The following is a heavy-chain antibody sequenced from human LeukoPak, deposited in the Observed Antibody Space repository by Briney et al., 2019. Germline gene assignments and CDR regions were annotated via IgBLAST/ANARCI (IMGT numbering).Heavy chain of an antibody. Sequence: PSETLSLTCTVSGGSISSSSYYWGWIRQPPGKGLEWIGSIYYSGSTYYNPSLKSRVTISADTSKNQFSLKLSSVTAADTAVYYCASWDILTGYGAFDIWGQGTMVTVSS. J-gene: IGHJ3*02. CDR3: ASWDILTGYGAFDI. CDR2: IYYSGST. V-gene: IGHV4-39*01. D-gene: IGHD3-9*01. CDR1: GGSISSSSYY.